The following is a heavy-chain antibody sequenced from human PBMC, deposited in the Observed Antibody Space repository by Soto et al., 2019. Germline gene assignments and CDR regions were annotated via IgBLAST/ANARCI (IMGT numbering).Heavy chain of an antibody. D-gene: IGHD3-9*01. V-gene: IGHV1-45*02. CDR2: MRPLIGDT. CDR1: GHPLSYRY. Sequence: QVPLVQSGAEVKQTGSSVKISCKTSGHPLSYRYLHWFRQAPGQAFEWMGRMRPLIGDTNNAQKIRDRLTLTRDRPMTTAYMELRSLTSDDTAIYYCAGEGSYENLSGNSHIFDWGQGTLVSVSS. J-gene: IGHJ4*02. CDR3: AGEGSYENLSGNSHIFD.